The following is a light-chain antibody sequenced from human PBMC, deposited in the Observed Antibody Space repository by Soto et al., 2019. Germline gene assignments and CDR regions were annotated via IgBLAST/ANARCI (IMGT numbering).Light chain of an antibody. J-gene: IGLJ3*02. CDR1: SSDVGGYNY. Sequence: QSALTQSRSVSGSPGQSVTISCTGTSSDVGGYNYVSWYQQHPGKAPKVIIHNVSERPSGVPDRFSGPKSGNTASLTISGLQAEDEADYYCCSYAGSSWVFGEGTKLTVL. CDR3: CSYAGSSWV. V-gene: IGLV2-11*01. CDR2: NVS.